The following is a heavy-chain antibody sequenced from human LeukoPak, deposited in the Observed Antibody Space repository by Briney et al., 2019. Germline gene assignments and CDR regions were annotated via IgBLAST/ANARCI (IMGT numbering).Heavy chain of an antibody. CDR2: INHSGST. D-gene: IGHD6-13*01. J-gene: IGHJ4*02. Sequence: SETLSLTCAVYGGSFSGYYWSWIRQPPGKGLGWSGEINHSGSTNYNPSLKSRVTISVDTSKNQFSLKLSSVTAADTAVYYCARRLIIAAAGFDYWGQGTLVTVSS. CDR1: GGSFSGYY. V-gene: IGHV4-34*01. CDR3: ARRLIIAAAGFDY.